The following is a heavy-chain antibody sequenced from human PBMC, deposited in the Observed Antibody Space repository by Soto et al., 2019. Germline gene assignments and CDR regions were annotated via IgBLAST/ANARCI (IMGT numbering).Heavy chain of an antibody. D-gene: IGHD2-2*01. J-gene: IGHJ5*02. Sequence: SETLSLTCTVSGGSISSYYWSWIRQPPGKGLEWIGYIYYSGSTNYNPPLKSRVTISVDTSKNQFSLKLSSVTAADTAVYYCARAKLVPAYWEWFDPWGQGTLVTVSS. CDR1: GGSISSYY. CDR2: IYYSGST. CDR3: ARAKLVPAYWEWFDP. V-gene: IGHV4-59*08.